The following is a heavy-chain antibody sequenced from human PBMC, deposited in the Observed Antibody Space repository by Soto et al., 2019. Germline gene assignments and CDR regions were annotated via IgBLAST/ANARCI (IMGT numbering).Heavy chain of an antibody. CDR2: IRSKANSYAT. CDR1: GFTFSGSA. J-gene: IGHJ4*02. D-gene: IGHD7-27*01. CDR3: TCLTGTPVDY. Sequence: EVQLVESGGGLVQPGGSLKLSCAASGFTFSGSAMHWVRQASGKGLEWVGRIRSKANSYATAYAASVKGRFTISRDDSKNTGYLQMNSLKTEDTAVYYCTCLTGTPVDYWGQGTLVTVSS. V-gene: IGHV3-73*01.